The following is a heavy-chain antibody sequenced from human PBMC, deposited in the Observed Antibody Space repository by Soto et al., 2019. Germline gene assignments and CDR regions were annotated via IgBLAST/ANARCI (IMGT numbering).Heavy chain of an antibody. D-gene: IGHD3-9*01. CDR1: GYTFTSYA. CDR2: INAGNGNT. CDR3: ARDSYDILTGYYIDWFDP. Sequence: ASVKVSCKASGYTFTSYAMHWVRQAPGQRLEWMGWINAGNGNTKYSQKFQGRVTITRDTSASTAYMELSSLRSEDTAVYYCARDSYDILTGYYIDWFDPWGQGTLVNRLL. J-gene: IGHJ5*02. V-gene: IGHV1-3*01.